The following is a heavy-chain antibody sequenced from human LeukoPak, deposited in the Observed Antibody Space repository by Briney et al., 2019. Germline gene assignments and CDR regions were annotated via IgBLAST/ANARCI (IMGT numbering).Heavy chain of an antibody. V-gene: IGHV3-23*01. CDR1: GFTFSNYA. Sequence: GGSLRLFCAASGFTFSNYAMTWVREAPGKRLEWVSAISGSGGSTDYADSVKGRFTISRDNSKNTLYLQMNSLRAEDTAVYYCAKGSGYSYGLVLDWGQGTLVTVSS. J-gene: IGHJ4*02. CDR3: AKGSGYSYGLVLD. CDR2: ISGSGGST. D-gene: IGHD5-18*01.